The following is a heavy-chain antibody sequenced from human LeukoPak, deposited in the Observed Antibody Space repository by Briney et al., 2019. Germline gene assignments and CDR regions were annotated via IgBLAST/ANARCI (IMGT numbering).Heavy chain of an antibody. V-gene: IGHV1-46*01. D-gene: IGHD2-2*01. Sequence: GASVKVSCKASGYTFTSYYIHWVRQAPGQGLEWMGIINPSGGSTSYAQKFQGRVTMTRDMSTSTVYMELSSLRSEDTAVYYCASGRTDIVVVPATLRNYYFDYWGQGTLVTVSS. CDR1: GYTFTSYY. CDR3: ASGRTDIVVVPATLRNYYFDY. CDR2: INPSGGST. J-gene: IGHJ4*02.